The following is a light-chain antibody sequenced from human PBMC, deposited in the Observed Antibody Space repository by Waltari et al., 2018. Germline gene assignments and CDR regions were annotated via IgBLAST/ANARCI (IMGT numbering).Light chain of an antibody. J-gene: IGLJ3*02. CDR1: TGDVTSGHY. CDR3: LLSYSGSWV. CDR2: ETS. Sequence: QTVVTQEPSLTVSPGGTVTLTCASSTGDVTSGHYPYWFQQKPGQPPRTLIYETSNKHSRTPARFSGSLLGGKAALTLSGAQAEDEADYYCLLSYSGSWVFGGGTKLTVL. V-gene: IGLV7-46*01.